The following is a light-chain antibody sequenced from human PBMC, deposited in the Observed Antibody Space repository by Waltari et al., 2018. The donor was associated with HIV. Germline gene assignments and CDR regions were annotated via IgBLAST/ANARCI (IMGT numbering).Light chain of an antibody. CDR3: QVWDSSSDHHV. Sequence: SYVLTQPPSVSVAPGKTARITCGGHNIGSKSVHWYQQKPGQAPVLVIYYDSDRPSGIPERFSGSNSGNTATLTISRVEAGDEADYYCQVWDSSSDHHVFGTGTKVTVL. V-gene: IGLV3-21*04. CDR1: NIGSKS. J-gene: IGLJ1*01. CDR2: YDS.